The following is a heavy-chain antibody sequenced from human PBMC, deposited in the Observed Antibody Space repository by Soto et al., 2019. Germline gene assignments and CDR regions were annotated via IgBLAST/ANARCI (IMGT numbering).Heavy chain of an antibody. CDR3: ARLHYGDSAFDS. CDR2: IFYTGST. D-gene: IGHD4-17*01. J-gene: IGHJ4*02. V-gene: IGHV4-31*03. Sequence: QVQLQESGPGLVQPSETLSLTCSVSGGSINSASYHWSWLRQHPGKGLEFIGYIFYTGSTYYNPSLETRLTISVDTSKNHVSLRLNAVTAADTAVYYCARLHYGDSAFDSWGRGILVTVSS. CDR1: GGSINSASYH.